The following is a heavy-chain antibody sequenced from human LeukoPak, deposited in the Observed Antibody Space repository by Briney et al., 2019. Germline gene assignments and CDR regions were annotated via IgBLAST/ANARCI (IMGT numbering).Heavy chain of an antibody. CDR3: ARESGNSGSFDY. J-gene: IGHJ4*02. CDR1: GFTFSSYD. D-gene: IGHD3-3*01. V-gene: IGHV3-13*01. Sequence: PGGSLRLSCAASGFTFSSYDMHWVRQATGKGLEWVSAIGTAGDTYYRGSVKGRFTISRENAKNSLYLQMNSLRAGDTAVYYCARESGNSGSFDYWGQGTLVTVSS. CDR2: IGTAGDT.